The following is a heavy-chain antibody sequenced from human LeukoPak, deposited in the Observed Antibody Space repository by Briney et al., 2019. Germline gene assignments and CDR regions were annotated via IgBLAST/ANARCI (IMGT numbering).Heavy chain of an antibody. V-gene: IGHV3-7*01. J-gene: IGHJ6*03. Sequence: GGSLRLSCAASGFTFSSYWMSWVRQAPGKGREWVANIKQDGSEKYYVASVKGRFTLSRDNAKNSLYLQMNSLSAEDTAEYYCAKDLGANSYSYMYVWGKGTTVTVSS. CDR1: GFTFSSYW. CDR3: AKDLGANSYSYMYV. D-gene: IGHD1-26*01. CDR2: IKQDGSEK.